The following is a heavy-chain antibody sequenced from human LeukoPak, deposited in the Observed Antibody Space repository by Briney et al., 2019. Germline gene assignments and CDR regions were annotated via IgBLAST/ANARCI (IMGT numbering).Heavy chain of an antibody. CDR2: ISWNSGSI. J-gene: IGHJ5*02. V-gene: IGHV3-9*01. Sequence: PGRSLRLSCAASGFTFDDYAMHWVRQAPGKGLEWVSGISWNSGSISYADSVKGRFTISRDNAKNSLYLQMNSLRAEDTALYYCAKGGAGSWFDPWGQGTLVTVSS. CDR3: AKGGAGSWFDP. CDR1: GFTFDDYA. D-gene: IGHD6-13*01.